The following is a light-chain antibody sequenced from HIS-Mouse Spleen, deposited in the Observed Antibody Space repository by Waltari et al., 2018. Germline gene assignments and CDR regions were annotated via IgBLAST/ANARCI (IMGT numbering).Light chain of an antibody. CDR3: QQYDNLLFT. CDR2: DAS. Sequence: IQLTQSPSCLSASVGDRATITCQASTDISNYLNWYQQKPGKAPKLLIYDASNLETGVPSRFSGSGSGTDFTFTISSLQPEDIATYYCQQYDNLLFTFGPGTKVDIK. V-gene: IGKV1-33*01. CDR1: TDISNY. J-gene: IGKJ3*01.